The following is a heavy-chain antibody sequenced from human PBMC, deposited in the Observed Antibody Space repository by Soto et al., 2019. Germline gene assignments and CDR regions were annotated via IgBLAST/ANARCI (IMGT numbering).Heavy chain of an antibody. CDR1: GGSFSCYY. J-gene: IGHJ5*02. Sequence: SETLSLTCAVYGGSFSCYYWSWIRQPPGKGLEWIGEINHSGSTNYNPSLKSRVTISVDTSKNQFSLKLSSVTAADTAVYYCARPRYCSGGSCYFRGENWFDPWGQGTQVTVSS. D-gene: IGHD2-15*01. CDR3: ARPRYCSGGSCYFRGENWFDP. CDR2: INHSGST. V-gene: IGHV4-34*01.